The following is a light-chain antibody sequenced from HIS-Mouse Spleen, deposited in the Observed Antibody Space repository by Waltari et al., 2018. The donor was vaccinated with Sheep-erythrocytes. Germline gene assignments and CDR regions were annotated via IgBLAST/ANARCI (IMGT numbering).Light chain of an antibody. CDR2: EVS. V-gene: IGLV2-8*01. J-gene: IGLJ3*02. Sequence: QSALTQPPSASGSPGQSATISCTGTSSDVVGNNYVSWYQQHPGKAPKLMIYEVSKRPSGVPDRFSGSKSGNTASLTVSGLQAEDEADYYCSSYAGSNNWVFGGGTKLTVL. CDR1: SSDVVGNNY. CDR3: SSYAGSNNWV.